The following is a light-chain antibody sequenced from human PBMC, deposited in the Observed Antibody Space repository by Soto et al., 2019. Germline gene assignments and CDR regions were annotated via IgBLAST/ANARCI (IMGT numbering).Light chain of an antibody. V-gene: IGKV1-39*01. CDR2: GVS. CDR1: QRISSY. CDR3: QQTYDIPIT. J-gene: IGKJ5*01. Sequence: DIEMTQSPSSLSASVGDRVTITCRASQRISSYLNWYQQKPGKAPKLLIYGVSSLHSGVPSRFTGSGSGIDFTLTITSLQPEDFATYYCQQTYDIPITFGQGTRLDSK.